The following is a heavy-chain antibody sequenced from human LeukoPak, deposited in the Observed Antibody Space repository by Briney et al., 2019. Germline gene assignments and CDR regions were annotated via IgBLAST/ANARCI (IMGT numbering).Heavy chain of an antibody. CDR3: AKGRYGGERGYFDY. CDR1: GFTFSNYA. CDR2: ISGGGGNT. Sequence: GGSLRLSCADSGFTFSNYAMSWVRQAPGEGLQWVSAISGGGGNTYNADSVKGRFTISRDNSKITLYLQMNSLGAEDTAVYYCAKGRYGGERGYFDYWGQGTLVTVSS. J-gene: IGHJ4*02. D-gene: IGHD4-23*01. V-gene: IGHV3-23*01.